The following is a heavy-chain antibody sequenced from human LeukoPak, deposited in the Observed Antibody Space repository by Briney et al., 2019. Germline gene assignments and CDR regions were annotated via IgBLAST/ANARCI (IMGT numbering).Heavy chain of an antibody. CDR3: AKTLPYCGGDCYGDYFDY. CDR1: GFTFSSYA. J-gene: IGHJ4*02. V-gene: IGHV3-23*01. CDR2: ISGSGGST. Sequence: GGSLRLSCAASGFTFSSYAMSWVRQAPGKGLEWVSAISGSGGSTYYADSVKGRFTIPRDNSKNTLYLQMNSLRAEDTAVYYCAKTLPYCGGDCYGDYFDYWGQGTLVTVSS. D-gene: IGHD2-21*02.